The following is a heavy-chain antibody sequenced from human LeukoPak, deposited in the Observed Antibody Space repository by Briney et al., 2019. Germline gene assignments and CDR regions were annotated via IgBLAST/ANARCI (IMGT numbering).Heavy chain of an antibody. D-gene: IGHD6-19*01. CDR1: GGSISSGGYY. Sequence: SETLSLTCTVSGGSISSGGYYWSWIRQPPGKGLEWIGYIYHSGSTYYNPSLKSRVTISVDRSKNQFSLKLSSVTAADTAVYYCARDLDSSGAFDIWGQGTMVTVSS. J-gene: IGHJ3*02. CDR2: IYHSGST. CDR3: ARDLDSSGAFDI. V-gene: IGHV4-30-2*01.